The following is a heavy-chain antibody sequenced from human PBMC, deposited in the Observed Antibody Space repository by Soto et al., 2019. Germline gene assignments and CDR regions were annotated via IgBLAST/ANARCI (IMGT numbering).Heavy chain of an antibody. V-gene: IGHV3-23*01. CDR2: ISASGGTT. D-gene: IGHD3-22*01. CDR3: AKRYYYDGGGPYGMDV. Sequence: VGSLRLSCAVSGFTFSSYGMSWVRQAPGKGLEWASAISASGGTTYYADSVKGRFTISRDNSKNTLYLQMNSLRAEDTAVYYCAKRYYYDGGGPYGMDVWGQGTTVTVSS. J-gene: IGHJ6*02. CDR1: GFTFSSYG.